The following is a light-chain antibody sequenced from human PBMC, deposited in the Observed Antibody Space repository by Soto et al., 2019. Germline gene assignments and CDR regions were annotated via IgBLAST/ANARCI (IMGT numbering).Light chain of an antibody. CDR3: QQSYNTPYT. J-gene: IGKJ2*01. CDR1: QSISSY. Sequence: DIQMTQSPSSLSASVGDRVTITCRASQSISSYLNWYQQKPGKAPKRLIYDASTLQSGVPPRLSGSGSETYFTLTISSLQPEDFASYYCQQSYNTPYTFGQVTKLEIK. V-gene: IGKV1-39*01. CDR2: DAS.